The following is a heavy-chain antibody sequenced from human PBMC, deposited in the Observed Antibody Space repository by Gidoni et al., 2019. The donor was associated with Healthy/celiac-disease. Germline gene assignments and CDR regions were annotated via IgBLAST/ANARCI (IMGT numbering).Heavy chain of an antibody. D-gene: IGHD2-2*02. CDR3: ARSPSRGYCSSTSCYSNWFDP. CDR1: GGSISSYS. Sequence: QVQLQESGPGLVKPSETLSLPCPVSGGSISSYSWRWIRQPPGKGLEWIGYIYYSGSTNYNPSLKSRVTISVDTSKNQFPLKLSSVTAADTAVYYCARSPSRGYCSSTSCYSNWFDPWGQGTLVTVSS. J-gene: IGHJ5*02. CDR2: IYYSGST. V-gene: IGHV4-59*01.